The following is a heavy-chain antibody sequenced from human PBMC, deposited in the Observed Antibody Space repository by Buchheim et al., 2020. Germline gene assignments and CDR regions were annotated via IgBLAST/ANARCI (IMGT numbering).Heavy chain of an antibody. V-gene: IGHV3-33*01. CDR3: ARDPPQSGWPFAA. Sequence: QVQLVESGGGVVQPGTSLRLSCGASGFTFWDSAMHWVRQAPGKGLEWVTMIWYDEKTKYYADSVKGRFTVSRDNSNNMVYLQMNNLRVEDTAVYYCARDPPQSGWPFAAWGQGTL. CDR1: GFTFWDSA. D-gene: IGHD6-19*01. J-gene: IGHJ5*02. CDR2: IWYDEKTK.